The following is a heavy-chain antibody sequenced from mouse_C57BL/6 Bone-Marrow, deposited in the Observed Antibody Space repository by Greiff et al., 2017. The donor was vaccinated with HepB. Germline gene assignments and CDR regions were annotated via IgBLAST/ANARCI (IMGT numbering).Heavy chain of an antibody. CDR2: IRNKANGYTT. V-gene: IGHV7-3*01. J-gene: IGHJ1*03. CDR3: ARYGDYGSSYASYWYFDV. Sequence: EVKVVESGGGLVQPGGSLSLSCAASGFTFTDYYMSWVRQPPGKALEWLGFIRNKANGYTTEYSASVKGRFTISRDNSQSILYLQMNALRAEDSATYYCARYGDYGSSYASYWYFDVWGTGTTVTVSS. D-gene: IGHD1-1*01. CDR1: GFTFTDYY.